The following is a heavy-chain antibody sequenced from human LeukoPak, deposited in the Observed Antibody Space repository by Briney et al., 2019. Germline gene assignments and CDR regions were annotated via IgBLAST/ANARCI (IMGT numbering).Heavy chain of an antibody. D-gene: IGHD1/OR15-1a*01. CDR1: GFTFSDRY. CDR2: ISTSGSTI. Sequence: PGGSLRLSCAASGFTFSDRYMSWIRQAPGKGLEWVSYISTSGSTIYDAPSARDRFTISRDNAKNSLYLQMDGLSVEDTAVYFCARVKMEQRSSYYYYYMDVWGKGATVIVSS. V-gene: IGHV3-11*04. CDR3: ARVKMEQRSSYYYYYMDV. J-gene: IGHJ6*03.